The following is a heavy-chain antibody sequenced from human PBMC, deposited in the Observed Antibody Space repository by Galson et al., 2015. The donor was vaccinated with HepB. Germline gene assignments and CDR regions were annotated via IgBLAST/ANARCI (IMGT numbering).Heavy chain of an antibody. D-gene: IGHD1-26*01. CDR2: ISYDGSNK. V-gene: IGHV3-30-3*01. J-gene: IGHJ1*01. Sequence: SLRLSCAASGFTFSSYAMHWVRQAPGKGLEWVAVISYDGSNKYYADSVKGRFTISRDNSKNTLYLQMNSLRAEDTAVYYCARPDTHRGSYSYFLHWGQGNLVTVSS. CDR3: ARPDTHRGSYSYFLH. CDR1: GFTFSSYA.